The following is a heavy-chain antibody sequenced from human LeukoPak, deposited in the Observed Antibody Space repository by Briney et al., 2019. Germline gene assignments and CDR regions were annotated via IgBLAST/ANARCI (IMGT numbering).Heavy chain of an antibody. D-gene: IGHD5-12*01. CDR2: ISGSGGST. J-gene: IGHJ4*02. CDR1: GFTFSSYA. V-gene: IGHV3-23*01. Sequence: GGSLRLSCAASGFTFSSYAMSWVRQAPGKGLEWVSAISGSGGSTYYADSVKGRFTISRDNSKNTLYLQMNSLRAEDRAVYYCAKNRGYDYGKRYFDYWGQGTLVTVSS. CDR3: AKNRGYDYGKRYFDY.